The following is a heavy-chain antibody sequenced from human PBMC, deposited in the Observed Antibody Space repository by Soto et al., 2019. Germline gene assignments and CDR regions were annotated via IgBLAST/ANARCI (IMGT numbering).Heavy chain of an antibody. CDR2: INPETGGT. V-gene: IGHV1-2*02. J-gene: IGHJ6*02. CDR3: ARAPDIVLIRAYYYYGMDV. Sequence: GTSVEVYCRASGYTFTGYYVHWVREAPGQGLEWMGWINPETGGTSYAQKFQGRVTLSRDTSINTAYLELSRLRFDDAAVYYCARAPDIVLIRAYYYYGMDVWGQGTTVTVSS. D-gene: IGHD2-8*01. CDR1: GYTFTGYY.